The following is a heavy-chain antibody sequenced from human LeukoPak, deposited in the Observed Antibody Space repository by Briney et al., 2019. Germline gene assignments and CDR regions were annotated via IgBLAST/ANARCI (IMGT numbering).Heavy chain of an antibody. V-gene: IGHV4-59*01. CDR1: GGPITEYY. D-gene: IGHD6-19*01. Sequence: SETLSLTCSVSGGPITEYYWSWIRQPPGKGLEWIGYVYHTGSTNYSPSLKSRVTMSVDASRNQFSLKLVSVTAADTAVYYCARDRGSTGYYYLDSWGQGILVTVSS. CDR2: VYHTGST. J-gene: IGHJ4*02. CDR3: ARDRGSTGYYYLDS.